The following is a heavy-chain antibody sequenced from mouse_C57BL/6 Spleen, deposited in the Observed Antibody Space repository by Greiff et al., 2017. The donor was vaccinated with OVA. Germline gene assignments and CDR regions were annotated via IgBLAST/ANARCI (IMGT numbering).Heavy chain of an antibody. J-gene: IGHJ3*01. CDR2: IYPGSGST. D-gene: IGHD1-1*01. CDR1: GYTFTSYW. CDR3: ARRGTLYYGSSPAWFAY. Sequence: QVQLQQPGAELVKPGASVKMSCKASGYTFTSYWITWVKQRPGQGLEWIGDIYPGSGSTNYNEKFKSKATLTVDTSSSTAYMQLSSLTSEDSAVYYCARRGTLYYGSSPAWFAYWGQGTLVTVSA. V-gene: IGHV1-55*01.